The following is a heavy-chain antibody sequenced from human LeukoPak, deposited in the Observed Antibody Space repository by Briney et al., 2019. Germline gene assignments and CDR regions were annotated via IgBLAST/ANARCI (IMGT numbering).Heavy chain of an antibody. CDR2: VSANGGST. CDR3: VKDDSYYYDSGGYPT. Sequence: GGSLRLSCSASGFTFSRYAMHWVRQAPGKGLEYVSAVSANGGSTYYADPVKGRFTISRDNSKNTLSLQMSSLRAEDTAVYYCVKDDSYYYDSGGYPTWGQGTMVTVSS. J-gene: IGHJ3*01. D-gene: IGHD3-22*01. V-gene: IGHV3-64D*06. CDR1: GFTFSRYA.